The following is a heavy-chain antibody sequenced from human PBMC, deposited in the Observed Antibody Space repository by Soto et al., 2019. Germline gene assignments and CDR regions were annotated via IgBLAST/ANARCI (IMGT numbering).Heavy chain of an antibody. CDR3: ARERPQVTTSRGWFDP. CDR2: IYTSGST. D-gene: IGHD4-17*01. Sequence: SETLSLTCTVSGGSISSYYWSWIRQPAGKGLEWIGRIYTSGSTNYNPSLKSRVTMSVDTSKNQFSLKLSSVTAADTAVYYCARERPQVTTSRGWFDPWGQGTLVTVSS. J-gene: IGHJ5*02. V-gene: IGHV4-4*07. CDR1: GGSISSYY.